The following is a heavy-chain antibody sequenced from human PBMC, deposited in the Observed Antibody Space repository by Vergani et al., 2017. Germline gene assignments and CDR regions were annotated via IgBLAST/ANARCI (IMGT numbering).Heavy chain of an antibody. CDR2: INPSGGHT. V-gene: IGHV1-46*03. D-gene: IGHD3-9*01. J-gene: IGHJ4*02. CDR3: ASGDYDILTGYGY. Sequence: QVQVVQSGAVVKKSGAPVKVSCKTSGYIFSNYYMHLVRQALGQGLEWMGIINPSGGHTNYAQKFQGRVTMTRDTSTSTVYMELSSLRSEDTAIYYCASGDYDILTGYGYWGQGTLVTVSA. CDR1: GYIFSNYY.